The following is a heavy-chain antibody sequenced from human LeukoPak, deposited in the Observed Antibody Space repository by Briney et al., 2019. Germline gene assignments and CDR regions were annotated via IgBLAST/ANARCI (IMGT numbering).Heavy chain of an antibody. CDR3: ARGAGPNFYYHMDV. J-gene: IGHJ6*03. D-gene: IGHD6-19*01. CDR2: MYNSGST. CDR1: GGSISSSNYY. V-gene: IGHV4-61*01. Sequence: SETLSLTCTVSGGSISSSNYYWSWIRQPPGKGLEWIGYMYNSGSTNYNPSLKSRVTISVDTSTNQSSLKLSSVTAADTAVYYCARGAGPNFYYHMDVWGKGTTVTVSS.